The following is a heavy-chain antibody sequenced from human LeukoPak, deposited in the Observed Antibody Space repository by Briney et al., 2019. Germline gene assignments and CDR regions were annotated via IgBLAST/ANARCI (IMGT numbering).Heavy chain of an antibody. Sequence: PGRSLRLSCAASGFTFNSYAMHWVRQAPDKGLEWAAVISYDGSNKYDADSVKGRFTISRDNSKNTLYLQMNSLRAEDTAVYYCARGGAVAGTTQFDYWGQGTLVTVSS. J-gene: IGHJ4*02. V-gene: IGHV3-30-3*01. CDR1: GFTFNSYA. CDR3: ARGGAVAGTTQFDY. CDR2: ISYDGSNK. D-gene: IGHD6-19*01.